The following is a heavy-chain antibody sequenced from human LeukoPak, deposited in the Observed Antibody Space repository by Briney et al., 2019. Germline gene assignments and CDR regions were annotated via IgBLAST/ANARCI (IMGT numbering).Heavy chain of an antibody. CDR3: TRGRSGWYTISDY. V-gene: IGHV3-49*04. D-gene: IGHD6-19*01. J-gene: IGHJ4*02. Sequence: GGSLRLSCTASGFTFGDHAMSWVRQAPGKGLEWVTFIRSKTHGETTEYAASVKGRFTNSRDDSKSIAYLQMNSLKTEDTAVYYCTRGRSGWYTISDYWGQGTLVTVSS. CDR1: GFTFGDHA. CDR2: IRSKTHGETT.